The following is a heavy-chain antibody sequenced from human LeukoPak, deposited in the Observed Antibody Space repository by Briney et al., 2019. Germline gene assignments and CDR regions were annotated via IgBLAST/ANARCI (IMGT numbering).Heavy chain of an antibody. D-gene: IGHD5-18*01. CDR2: INHSGST. CDR3: AKEASRGYSFPYTPIEKPYYLDY. J-gene: IGHJ4*02. CDR1: GGSFSGYY. V-gene: IGHV4-34*01. Sequence: SETLSLTCAVYGGSFSGYYWSWIRQPPGKGLEWIGEINHSGSTNYNPSLKSRVTISVDTSKNQFSLKLSSVTAADTAVYYCAKEASRGYSFPYTPIEKPYYLDYWGQGTLVTVSS.